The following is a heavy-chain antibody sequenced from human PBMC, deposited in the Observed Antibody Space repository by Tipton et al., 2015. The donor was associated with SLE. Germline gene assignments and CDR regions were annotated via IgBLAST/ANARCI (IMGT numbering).Heavy chain of an antibody. CDR2: MTGSGGFT. D-gene: IGHD3-3*01. CDR3: TCDGSGWNY. J-gene: IGHJ4*02. Sequence: SLRLSCEASGFIFSNSAMNWVRQAPGKGLEGVSTMTGSGGFTYYADSVKGRFTISRDNSKNTVYLQMNSLRAEDTAVYYCTCDGSGWNYWGQGTLVTVSS. CDR1: GFIFSNSA. V-gene: IGHV3-23*01.